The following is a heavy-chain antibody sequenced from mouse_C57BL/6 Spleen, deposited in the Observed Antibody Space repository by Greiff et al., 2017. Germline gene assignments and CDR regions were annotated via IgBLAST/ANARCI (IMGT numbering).Heavy chain of an antibody. CDR2: IYPGDGDT. V-gene: IGHV1-82*01. J-gene: IGHJ4*01. CDR1: GYAFSSSW. Sequence: QVQLKQSGPELVKPGASVKISCKASGYAFSSSWMNWVKQRPGKGLEWIGRIYPGDGDTNYNGKFKGKATLTADKSSSTAYMQLSSLTSEDSAVYFCARSEFITTVVATDYYAMDYWGQGTSGTVSS. CDR3: ARSEFITTVVATDYYAMDY. D-gene: IGHD1-1*01.